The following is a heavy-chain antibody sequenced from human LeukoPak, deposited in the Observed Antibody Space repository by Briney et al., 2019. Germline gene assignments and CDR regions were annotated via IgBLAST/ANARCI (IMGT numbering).Heavy chain of an antibody. CDR1: GFTFSSYS. D-gene: IGHD5-24*01. J-gene: IGHJ4*02. CDR3: ARAASLEDYFDY. CDR2: ISSSSSYI. Sequence: PGGSLRLSCAASGFTFSSYSMNWVRQAPGKGLEWVSSISSSSSYIYYADSVKGRFTISRDNAKNSLYLQMNSLRAEDTAVYYCARAASLEDYFDYWGQGTLVTVSS. V-gene: IGHV3-21*01.